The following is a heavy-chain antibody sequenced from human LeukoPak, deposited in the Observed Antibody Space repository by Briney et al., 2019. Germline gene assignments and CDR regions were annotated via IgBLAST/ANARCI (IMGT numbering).Heavy chain of an antibody. Sequence: GGSLRLSRAGSGFTFSNGWMNWVRQAPGKGLEWVGRIKSIVDGGTLDYAAPVKGRFTISRDDSKNTVYLQMNGLKTEDTAVYYCTTGGYYFDYWGQGTLVTVSS. J-gene: IGHJ4*02. V-gene: IGHV3-15*01. CDR2: IKSIVDGGTL. CDR1: GFTFSNGW. CDR3: TTGGYYFDY.